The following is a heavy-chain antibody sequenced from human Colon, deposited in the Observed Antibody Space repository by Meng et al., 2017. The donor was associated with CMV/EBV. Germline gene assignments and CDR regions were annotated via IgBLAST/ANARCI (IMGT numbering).Heavy chain of an antibody. CDR1: GGTFSSYA. CDR3: AKENDSSGYSPYYFDY. CDR2: ISAYSGNT. Sequence: ASVKVSCKASGGTFSSYAISWVRQAPGQGLEWMGWISAYSGNTNYAQKLQGRVTMTTDTSTSTAYMELRSLRSDDTAVYYCAKENDSSGYSPYYFDYWGQGTLVTVSS. V-gene: IGHV1-18*01. J-gene: IGHJ4*02. D-gene: IGHD3-22*01.